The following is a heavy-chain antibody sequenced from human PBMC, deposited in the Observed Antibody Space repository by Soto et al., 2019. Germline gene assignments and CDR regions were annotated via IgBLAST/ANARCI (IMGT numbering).Heavy chain of an antibody. Sequence: QVQLVQSGAEVKKPGSSVKVSCKASGGTFSSYTISWVRQAPGQGLEWMGRIIPILGIANYAQKFQGRVTMTADKSTSPTYMELSSLRSEDKAVYYCATHSSSWPNYYFDYWGQGTLVTVSS. CDR3: ATHSSSWPNYYFDY. V-gene: IGHV1-69*02. D-gene: IGHD6-13*01. CDR1: GGTFSSYT. CDR2: IIPILGIA. J-gene: IGHJ4*02.